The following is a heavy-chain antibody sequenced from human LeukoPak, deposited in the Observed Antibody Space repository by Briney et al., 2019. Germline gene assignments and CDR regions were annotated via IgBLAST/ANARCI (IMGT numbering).Heavy chain of an antibody. CDR1: GFTFSSYS. J-gene: IGHJ4*02. V-gene: IGHV3-21*01. CDR3: ARGRAAAPRGTDY. Sequence: GGSLRLSCAASGFTFSSYSMNWVRQAPGKWQEWVSSITSSSSYIYYADSVKGRFTISRDNAKNSLYLQMNSLRADDTAVYYCARGRAAAPRGTDYWGQGTLVTVSS. CDR2: ITSSSSYI. D-gene: IGHD6-13*01.